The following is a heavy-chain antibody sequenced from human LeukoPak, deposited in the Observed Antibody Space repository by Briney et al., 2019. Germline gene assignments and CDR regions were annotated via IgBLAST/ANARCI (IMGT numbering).Heavy chain of an antibody. CDR1: GFTFSSYG. J-gene: IGHJ6*02. Sequence: GGSLRLSCAASGFTFSSYGMHWIRQAPGKGLEWVAFIRYDGSNKYYADSVKGRFTISRDNSKNTLYLQMNSLRAEDTAVYYCARDQAGYGDTFRDYYYGMDVWGQGTTVTVSS. CDR3: ARDQAGYGDTFRDYYYGMDV. D-gene: IGHD4-17*01. CDR2: IRYDGSNK. V-gene: IGHV3-30*02.